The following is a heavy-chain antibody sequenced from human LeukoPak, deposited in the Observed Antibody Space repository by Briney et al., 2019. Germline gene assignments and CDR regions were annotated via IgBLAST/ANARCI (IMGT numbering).Heavy chain of an antibody. V-gene: IGHV1-46*01. Sequence: ASVKVSCKASGYTFASYYMHWVRQAPGQGLEWMGIINPSGGSTSYAQKFQGRVTMTRDTSTSTVYMELSSLRSEDTAVYYCARAPVGATFFDYWGQGTLVTVSS. CDR1: GYTFASYY. D-gene: IGHD1-26*01. CDR3: ARAPVGATFFDY. J-gene: IGHJ4*02. CDR2: INPSGGST.